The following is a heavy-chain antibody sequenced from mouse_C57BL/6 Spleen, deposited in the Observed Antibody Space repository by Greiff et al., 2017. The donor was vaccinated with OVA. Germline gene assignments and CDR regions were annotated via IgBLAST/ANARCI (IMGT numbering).Heavy chain of an antibody. CDR1: GYTFTSYW. D-gene: IGHD1-1*02. V-gene: IGHV1-52*01. CDR2: IDPSDSET. Sequence: VQLQQPGAELVRPGSSVKLSCKASGYTFTSYWMHWVKQRPIQGLEWIGNIDPSDSETHYNQKFKDKATLTVDKSSSTAYMQLSSLTSEDSAVYYCARSIGNYAIDYWGQGTSVTVSS. CDR3: ARSIGNYAIDY. J-gene: IGHJ4*01.